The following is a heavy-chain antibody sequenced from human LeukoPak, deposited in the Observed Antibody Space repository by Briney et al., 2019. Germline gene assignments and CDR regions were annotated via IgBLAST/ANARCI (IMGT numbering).Heavy chain of an antibody. D-gene: IGHD1-1*01. J-gene: IGHJ5*02. CDR1: GFTFSSYW. V-gene: IGHV3-7*01. Sequence: GGSLRLSCAASGFTFSSYWMSWVRQAPGKGLEWVANIKQDGSEKYYVDSVKGRFTISRDNAKNSLYLQMNSLRAEDTAVYYCAGLQLTDWFDPWGQGTLVTASS. CDR2: IKQDGSEK. CDR3: AGLQLTDWFDP.